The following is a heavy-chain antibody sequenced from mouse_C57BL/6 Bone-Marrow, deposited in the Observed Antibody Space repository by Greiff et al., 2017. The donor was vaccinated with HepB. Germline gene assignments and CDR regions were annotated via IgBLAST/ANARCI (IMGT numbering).Heavy chain of an antibody. J-gene: IGHJ2*01. V-gene: IGHV5-17*01. CDR3: ARLYFDD. CDR2: ISIGSSTI. Sequence: EVKLMESGGGLVKPGGSLKLSCAASGFTFSDSGMHWVRQAPEKGLEWVAYISIGSSTIYYADTVKGRFTISRDNAKNTLCLQLTSLRSEDSAMYYCARLYFDDCGQGTTLTVSS. CDR1: GFTFSDSG.